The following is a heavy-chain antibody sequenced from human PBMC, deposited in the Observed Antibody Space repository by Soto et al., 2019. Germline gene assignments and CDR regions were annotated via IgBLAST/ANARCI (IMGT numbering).Heavy chain of an antibody. V-gene: IGHV3-30-3*01. D-gene: IGHD6-13*01. Sequence: GGSLRLSCAASGFSFSSYPMHWVRQPPGKGLEWVAFISYDGSDKYYADSVKGRFTISRDNSKNTLYLQMNSLRAEDTAVYYCAKDRVAAAATYYHYGMDVWGQGTTVTVSS. CDR3: AKDRVAAAATYYHYGMDV. J-gene: IGHJ6*02. CDR2: ISYDGSDK. CDR1: GFSFSSYP.